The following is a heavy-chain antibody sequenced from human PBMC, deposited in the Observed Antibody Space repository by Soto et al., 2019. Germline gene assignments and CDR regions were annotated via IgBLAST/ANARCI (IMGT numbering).Heavy chain of an antibody. CDR2: IYTSGST. Sequence: PSETLSLTCTVCGGSISSYYCSWIRQPAGKGLEWIGRIYTSGSTNYNPSLKSRVTMSVDTSKNQFSLKLSSVTAADTAVYYCARDQARINGTYDYWGQRTLVTVSS. CDR3: ARDQARINGTYDY. D-gene: IGHD1-20*01. V-gene: IGHV4-4*07. CDR1: GGSISSYY. J-gene: IGHJ4*02.